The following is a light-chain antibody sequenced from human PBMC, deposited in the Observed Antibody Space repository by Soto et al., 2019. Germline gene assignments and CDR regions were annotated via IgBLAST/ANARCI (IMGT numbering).Light chain of an antibody. Sequence: EIMITQAPATPSLSPGEKDTPSCRASQCVSSNLAWYQQKPGQAPRLLIYGASTRATGIPARFSGSGSGTEFTLTISSLQSEGFAVYYCQQYNNWPPITFGQGTRLEIK. J-gene: IGKJ5*01. V-gene: IGKV3-15*01. CDR1: QCVSSN. CDR3: QQYNNWPPIT. CDR2: GAS.